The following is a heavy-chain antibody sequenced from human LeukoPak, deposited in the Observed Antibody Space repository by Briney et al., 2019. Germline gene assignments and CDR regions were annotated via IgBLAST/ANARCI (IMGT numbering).Heavy chain of an antibody. J-gene: IGHJ4*02. V-gene: IGHV3-30*18. CDR2: ISYGGPNK. Sequence: PGGSLRLSCAASGFTFNSYGMHWVRQAPGRGLEWVAVISYGGPNKYYADSVKGRFTISRDDSKSTLYLQMNSLRPEDTAVYYCAKEKLPSGYSFLTDYWGQGTLVTVSS. CDR3: AKEKLPSGYSFLTDY. D-gene: IGHD5-18*01. CDR1: GFTFNSYG.